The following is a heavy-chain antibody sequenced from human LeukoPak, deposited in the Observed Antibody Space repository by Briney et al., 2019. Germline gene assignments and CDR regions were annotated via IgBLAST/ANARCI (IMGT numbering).Heavy chain of an antibody. CDR1: GGSISSYY. V-gene: IGHV4-59*01. CDR3: ARTGYSSGWYFDY. CDR2: IYYSGST. D-gene: IGHD6-19*01. Sequence: SETLSLTCTVSGGSISSYYWSWIRQSPGKGLEWIGYIYYSGSTNYNPSLKSRVTISVDTSKNQFSLKLSSVTAADTAVYYCARTGYSSGWYFDYWGQGTLVTVSS. J-gene: IGHJ4*02.